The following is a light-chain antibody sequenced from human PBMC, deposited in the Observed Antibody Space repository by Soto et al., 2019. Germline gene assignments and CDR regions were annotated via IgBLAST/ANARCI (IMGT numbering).Light chain of an antibody. Sequence: QSVLTQPPSASGTPGQRVTISCSGSSSNIGSNYEYWYQQLPGTAPKLLIYRNNQRPSGVPDRFSGSKSGTSASLAISGLRSEDEADYYCAAWDDSLSVFYVFGTGTKLTVL. CDR2: RNN. V-gene: IGLV1-47*01. CDR1: SSNIGSNY. J-gene: IGLJ1*01. CDR3: AAWDDSLSVFYV.